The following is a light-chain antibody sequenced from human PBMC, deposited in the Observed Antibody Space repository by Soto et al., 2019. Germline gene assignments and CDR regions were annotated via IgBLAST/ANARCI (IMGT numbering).Light chain of an antibody. V-gene: IGKV3D-15*01. J-gene: IGKJ4*01. CDR1: QSVSRN. CDR2: DAS. Sequence: EIVMTQSPATLSVSPGETVTLSCRASQSVSRNVAWYQQRPGQPPRLLIFDASTMATGVPARFTGRGSGTEFTLTINSLQSDDFALYYCQQYSDWPPVTFGGGTKVEI. CDR3: QQYSDWPPVT.